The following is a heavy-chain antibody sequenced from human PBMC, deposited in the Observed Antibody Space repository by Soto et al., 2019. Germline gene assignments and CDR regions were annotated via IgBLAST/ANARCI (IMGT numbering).Heavy chain of an antibody. D-gene: IGHD3-3*01. J-gene: IGHJ6*02. CDR2: IIPIFGTA. V-gene: IGHV1-69*13. Sequence: SVKVSCKASGGTFSSYAISWVRQAPGQGLEWMGGIIPIFGTANYAQKFQGRVTITADESTSTAYMELSSLRSEDTAVYYCAVTYYDFGRTNSDYGMDVWGQGTTVTVSS. CDR1: GGTFSSYA. CDR3: AVTYYDFGRTNSDYGMDV.